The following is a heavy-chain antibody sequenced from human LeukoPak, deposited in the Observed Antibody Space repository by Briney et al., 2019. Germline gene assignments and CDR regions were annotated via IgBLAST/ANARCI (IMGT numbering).Heavy chain of an antibody. J-gene: IGHJ6*03. D-gene: IGHD3-3*01. V-gene: IGHV4-34*01. CDR1: GGSFSGYY. CDR3: ARVTIFGGVNYYYMDV. CDR2: INHSGST. Sequence: PSETLSLTCAVYGGSFSGYYWIWIRQPPGKGLEWIGEINHSGSTNYNPSLKSRVTISVDTSKNQFSLKLSSVTAADTAVYYCARVTIFGGVNYYYMDVWGKGTTVTVSS.